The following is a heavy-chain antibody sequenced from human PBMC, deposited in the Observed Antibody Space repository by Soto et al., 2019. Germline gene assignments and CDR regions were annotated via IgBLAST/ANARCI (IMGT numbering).Heavy chain of an antibody. CDR1: GGSVNIGTYY. CDR3: ARLGGHCSSSSCFGFYVMDV. D-gene: IGHD2-2*01. CDR2: FYYSENT. V-gene: IGHV4-61*01. Sequence: SETLSLTCTVPGGSVNIGTYYWSWLRQPPGKGLEWIAFFYYSENTHYNPSLKSRVTISVDTSKNQFSLILTSVTAADTAVYYCARLGGHCSSSSCFGFYVMDVWGQGTTVTVSS. J-gene: IGHJ6*02.